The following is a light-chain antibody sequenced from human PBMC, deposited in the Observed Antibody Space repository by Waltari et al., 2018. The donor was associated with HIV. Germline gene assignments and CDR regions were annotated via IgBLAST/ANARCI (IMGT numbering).Light chain of an antibody. CDR1: NSNVGNTY. CDR3: AAWDDSLSGRV. J-gene: IGLJ3*02. CDR2: RNN. Sequence: QSVLTQPPSASGTPGPRATISCSRSNSNVGNTYLSWYQHLPGTTPKLLIYRNNQRPSGDPDRFSGSKSGTSASLAISGLRSEDEADYYCAAWDDSLSGRVFGGGTKLTVL. V-gene: IGLV1-47*01.